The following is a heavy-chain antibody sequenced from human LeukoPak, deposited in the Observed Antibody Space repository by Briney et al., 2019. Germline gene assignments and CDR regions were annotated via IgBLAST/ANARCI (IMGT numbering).Heavy chain of an antibody. CDR1: GSSISNGYY. CDR2: IYHSEST. J-gene: IGHJ6*03. Sequence: SETLSLTCTVSGSSISNGYYWGWIRQPPGKGLEWIGSIYHSESTYYNPSLKSRVTISVDTSKNQFSLKLSSVTAADTAVYYCARVSPEYYMDVWGKGTTVTVSS. V-gene: IGHV4-38-2*02. CDR3: ARVSPEYYMDV.